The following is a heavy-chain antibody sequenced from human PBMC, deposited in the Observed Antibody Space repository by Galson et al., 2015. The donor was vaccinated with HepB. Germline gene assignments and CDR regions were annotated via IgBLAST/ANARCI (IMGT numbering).Heavy chain of an antibody. CDR3: AREVGYSSGWYQGFNYGMDV. V-gene: IGHV6-1*01. D-gene: IGHD6-19*01. J-gene: IGHJ6*02. Sequence: CAISGDSVSSNSAAWNWIRQSPSRGLEWLGRTYYRSKWYNDYAVSVKSQMTINPDTSKNQFSLQLNSVTPEDTAVYYCAREVGYSSGWYQGFNYGMDVWGQGTTVTVSS. CDR2: TYYRSKWYN. CDR1: GDSVSSNSAA.